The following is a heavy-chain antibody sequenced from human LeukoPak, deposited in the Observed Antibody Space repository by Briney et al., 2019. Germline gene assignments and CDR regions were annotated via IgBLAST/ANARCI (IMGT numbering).Heavy chain of an antibody. D-gene: IGHD5-18*01. V-gene: IGHV1-18*01. Sequence: VASVKVSCKASGYTFTSYGISWVRQAPGQGLEWMGWISAYNGNTNYAQKLQGRVTMTTDTSTSTAYMELRSLRSEDTAIYYCARASSDDTAMATPFAYWGQGTLVTVSS. J-gene: IGHJ4*02. CDR1: GYTFTSYG. CDR3: ARASSDDTAMATPFAY. CDR2: ISAYNGNT.